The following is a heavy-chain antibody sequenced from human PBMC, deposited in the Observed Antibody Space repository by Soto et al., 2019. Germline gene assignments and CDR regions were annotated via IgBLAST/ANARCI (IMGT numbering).Heavy chain of an antibody. J-gene: IGHJ4*02. CDR1: VFTFSTYA. CDR2: ISYDGSNK. D-gene: IGHD3-22*01. V-gene: IGHV3-30-3*01. CDR3: ARDGNTYYYDRQDY. Sequence: QVQLVESGGGVVQPGRSLRLSCAASVFTFSTYAMNWVRQGPGKGLEWVALISYDGSNKYYADSVKGRFTISRDNSKNTLYLQMNSLRGEDTAVYYCARDGNTYYYDRQDYWGQGSLVTVSS.